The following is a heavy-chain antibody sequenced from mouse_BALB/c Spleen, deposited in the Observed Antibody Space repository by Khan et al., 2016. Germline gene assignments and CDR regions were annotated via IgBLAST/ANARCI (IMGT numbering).Heavy chain of an antibody. V-gene: IGHV1S137*01. D-gene: IGHD1-2*01. CDR3: ARGTTALYYAMDY. J-gene: IGHJ4*01. Sequence: QVQLKESGAELVRPGVSVKISCKGSGYTFTDYDMHWVKQSHAKSLEWIGIISTYYGDARYNQKFKGKATMTVDKSSSTAYMELARLTSEDSAIYYCARGTTALYYAMDYWGQGTSVTVSS. CDR1: GYTFTDYD. CDR2: ISTYYGDA.